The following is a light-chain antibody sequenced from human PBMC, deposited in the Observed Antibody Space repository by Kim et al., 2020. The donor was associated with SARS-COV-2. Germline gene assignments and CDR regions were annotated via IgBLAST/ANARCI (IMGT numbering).Light chain of an antibody. CDR1: SLRSYY. CDR2: GKN. CDR3: SSRDSNGYVL. Sequence: SSELTQDPAVSVALGQTVRITCQGDSLRSYYASWYQQKPGQAPIVVISGKNNRPSGIPDRFSASSSGNTASLTIPGAQAEDEADYCCSSRDSNGYVLFGGGTQLTVL. V-gene: IGLV3-19*01. J-gene: IGLJ2*01.